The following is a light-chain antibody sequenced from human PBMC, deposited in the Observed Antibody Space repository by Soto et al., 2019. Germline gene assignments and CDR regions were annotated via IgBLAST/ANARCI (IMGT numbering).Light chain of an antibody. CDR1: SSDVGGYNY. V-gene: IGLV2-14*01. CDR2: DVS. Sequence: QSALTQSAAVSGAPVQSITIACTGTSSDVGGYNYVSWYQQHPGNAPKLIIYDVSNRPSGVSTRFSGSKSGNTASLTISGLQAEDEDDYSCSSYTSTNSWVFGGGTKLTVL. J-gene: IGLJ3*02. CDR3: SSYTSTNSWV.